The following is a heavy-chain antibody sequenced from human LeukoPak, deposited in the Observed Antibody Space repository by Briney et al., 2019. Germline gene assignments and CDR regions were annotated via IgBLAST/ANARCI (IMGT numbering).Heavy chain of an antibody. CDR3: ARQPSTYYYDSSGYYFDY. V-gene: IGHV4-34*01. D-gene: IGHD3-22*01. J-gene: IGHJ4*02. Sequence: PSETLSLTCAVYGGSFSGYYWSWIRQPPGKGLEWIGEINHSGSTNYNPSLKSRVTISVDTSKNQFSLKLSSVTAADTAVYYCARQPSTYYYDSSGYYFDYWGQGTLVTVSS. CDR2: INHSGST. CDR1: GGSFSGYY.